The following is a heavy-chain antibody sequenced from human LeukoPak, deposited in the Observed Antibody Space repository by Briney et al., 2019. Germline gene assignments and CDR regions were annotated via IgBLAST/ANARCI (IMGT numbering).Heavy chain of an antibody. J-gene: IGHJ3*02. CDR1: GFTFDDYG. CDR3: AREPYGSGRYGALDI. CDR2: INWNGGST. D-gene: IGHD3-10*01. Sequence: GGSLRLSCAASGFTFDDYGMSWVRQAPGKGLEWVSGINWNGGSTGYADSVKGRFTISRDNAKNSLYLQMNSLRAEDTALYYCAREPYGSGRYGALDIWGQGTMVTVSS. V-gene: IGHV3-20*04.